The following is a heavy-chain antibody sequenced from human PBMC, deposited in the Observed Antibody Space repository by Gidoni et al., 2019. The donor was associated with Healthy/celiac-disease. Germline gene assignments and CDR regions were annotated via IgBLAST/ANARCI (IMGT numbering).Heavy chain of an antibody. CDR3: ARGVRSEEYSSSWWSNYGMDV. V-gene: IGHV1-2*02. D-gene: IGHD6-13*01. CDR2: IIPNSGGT. J-gene: IGHJ6*02. CDR1: GYTFTGYY. Sequence: QVQLVQSGAEVKKPGASVKVSCKASGYTFTGYYMHWVRQAPGQGLEWMGCIIPNSGGTNYAQKFQGRVTMTRDTSISTAYMELSRLRSDDTAVYYCARGVRSEEYSSSWWSNYGMDVWGQGTTVTVSS.